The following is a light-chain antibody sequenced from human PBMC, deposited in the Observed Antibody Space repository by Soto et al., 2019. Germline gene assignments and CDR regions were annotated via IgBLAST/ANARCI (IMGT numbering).Light chain of an antibody. CDR3: CSYAGSYTPVV. V-gene: IGLV2-11*01. CDR1: SSDVGGYNY. Sequence: QSVLTQPRSVSGSPGQSVTISCTGTSSDVGGYNYVSWYQQHPGKAPKLMIYDVSKRPSGVPDRFSGSKSGNTASLTISGLQAEEEADYYCCSYAGSYTPVVFGGGTKLTVL. CDR2: DVS. J-gene: IGLJ2*01.